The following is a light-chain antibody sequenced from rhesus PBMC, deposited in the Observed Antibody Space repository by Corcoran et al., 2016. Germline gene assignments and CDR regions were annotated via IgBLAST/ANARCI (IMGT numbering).Light chain of an antibody. J-gene: IGKJ3*01. CDR1: ENVNNF. V-gene: IGKV1-74*01. CDR3: QHGYGTPIFA. Sequence: DIQMTQSPSSLSASVGDRVTITCRASENVNNFLSWYQQQPGRAPKLLIYRASPLQTGVPSRFSGSGSGTDYPFTLSSLQPEEVGTYYCQHGYGTPIFAFGPGTKLDIK. CDR2: RAS.